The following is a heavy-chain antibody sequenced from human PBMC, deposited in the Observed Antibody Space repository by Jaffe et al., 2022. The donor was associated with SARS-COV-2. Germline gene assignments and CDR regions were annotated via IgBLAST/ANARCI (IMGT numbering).Heavy chain of an antibody. CDR2: IYPRDSDT. Sequence: EVQLVQSGAEVKKPGESLKISCKGSGYIFTTYWIGWVRQTPGKGLEWMGIIYPRDSDTKYSPSFQGQVTISVDKSISTAHLQWSSLKASDTAMYYCARVTRDDITGYLQPFDHWGQGTLVTVSS. CDR3: ARVTRDDITGYLQPFDH. D-gene: IGHD3-22*01. J-gene: IGHJ4*02. CDR1: GYIFTTYW. V-gene: IGHV5-51*01.